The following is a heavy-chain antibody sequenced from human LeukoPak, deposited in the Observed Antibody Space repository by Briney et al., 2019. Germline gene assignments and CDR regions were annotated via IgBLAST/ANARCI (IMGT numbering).Heavy chain of an antibody. CDR1: GASISSYC. Sequence: SETLSLTCTVSGASISSYCWSWVRQPPGKGPEWIGYIYPRGSTDYNPSLKSRVTVSVDTSKNQVSMELRSLTATDTAVYYCATSYDSKTAPYDLWGQGTLVTVSS. D-gene: IGHD3-3*01. CDR2: IYPRGST. V-gene: IGHV4-4*09. CDR3: ATSYDSKTAPYDL. J-gene: IGHJ5*02.